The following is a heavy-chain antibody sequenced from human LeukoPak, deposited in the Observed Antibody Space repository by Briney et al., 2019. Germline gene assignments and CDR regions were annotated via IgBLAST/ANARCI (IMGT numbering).Heavy chain of an antibody. D-gene: IGHD3-10*01. J-gene: IGHJ4*02. V-gene: IGHV1-18*01. CDR3: AREVRYYGSGSHNDY. CDR2: ISAYNGNT. CDR1: DYTFTSYG. Sequence: ASVKVSCKASDYTFTSYGISWVRQAPGQGLEWMGWISAYNGNTNYAQKLQGRVTMTTDTSTSTAYMELRSLRSDDTAVYYCAREVRYYGSGSHNDYWGQGTLVTVSS.